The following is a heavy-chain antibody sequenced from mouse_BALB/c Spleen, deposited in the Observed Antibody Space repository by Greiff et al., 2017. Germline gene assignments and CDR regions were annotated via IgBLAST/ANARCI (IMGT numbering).Heavy chain of an antibody. D-gene: IGHD1-2*01. CDR2: ISSGSSTI. V-gene: IGHV5-17*02. CDR1: GFTFSSFG. J-gene: IGHJ2*01. Sequence: EVKVVESGGGLVQPGGSRKLSCAASGFTFSSFGMHWVRQAPEKGLEWVAYISSGSSTIYYADTVKGRATISRDNPKNTLFLQMTSLRSEDTAMYYCARDSTTAGDYWGQGTTLTVSS. CDR3: ARDSTTAGDY.